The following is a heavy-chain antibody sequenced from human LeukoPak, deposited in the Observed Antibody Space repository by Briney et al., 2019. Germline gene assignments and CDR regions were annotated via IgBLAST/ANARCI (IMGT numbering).Heavy chain of an antibody. CDR1: GFTFSIYA. Sequence: GGSLRLSCAASGFTFSIYAMHWVRQAPGKGLEWVAVISYDGSNKYYADSVKGRFTISRDNSKNTLYLQMNSLRAEDTAVYYCARDRYCGGDCSSYYFDYWGQGTLVTVSS. J-gene: IGHJ4*02. D-gene: IGHD2-21*02. CDR3: ARDRYCGGDCSSYYFDY. V-gene: IGHV3-30-3*01. CDR2: ISYDGSNK.